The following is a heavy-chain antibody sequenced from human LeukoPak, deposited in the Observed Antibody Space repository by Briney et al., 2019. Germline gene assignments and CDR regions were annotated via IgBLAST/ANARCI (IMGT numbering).Heavy chain of an antibody. CDR2: ISSSSSYI. J-gene: IGHJ4*02. CDR3: ARDWGGYLGRGDY. CDR1: GFTFSSYS. V-gene: IGHV3-21*01. Sequence: PGGSLRLSCAASGFTFSSYSMNWDRQAPGKGLEWVSSISSSSSYIYYADSVKGRFTISRDNAKNSLYLQMNSLRAEDTAVYYCARDWGGYLGRGDYWGQGTLVTVSS. D-gene: IGHD3-16*01.